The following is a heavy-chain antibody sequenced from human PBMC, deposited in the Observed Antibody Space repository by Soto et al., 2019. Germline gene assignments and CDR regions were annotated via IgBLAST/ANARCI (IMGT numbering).Heavy chain of an antibody. J-gene: IGHJ6*02. V-gene: IGHV1-69*12. D-gene: IGHD2-15*01. CDR2: IIPIFGTA. CDR1: GGTFSSYA. Sequence: QVQLVQSGAEVKKPGSSVKVSCKASGGTFSSYAISWVRQAPGQGLEWMGGIIPIFGTADYAQKFQGRVTITADEPTSTADRELGRLRLGDTAVYYCRSHPPMSGGGREMEYYYFYNAMDVWGQGSMVTVSS. CDR3: RSHPPMSGGGREMEYYYFYNAMDV.